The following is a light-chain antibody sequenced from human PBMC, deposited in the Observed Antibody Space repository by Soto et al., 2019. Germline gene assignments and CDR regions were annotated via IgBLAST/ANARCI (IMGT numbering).Light chain of an antibody. Sequence: QSVRTQPPSASGTPGQRVTISCFGSRSNIGSNTVNWYQQLPGTAPKLLIYSNNQRPSGVPDRFSGSKSGTSASLAISGLQSEDEADYYCAAWDDSLNGWVFGGGTKVTVL. CDR1: RSNIGSNT. CDR2: SNN. V-gene: IGLV1-44*01. J-gene: IGLJ3*02. CDR3: AAWDDSLNGWV.